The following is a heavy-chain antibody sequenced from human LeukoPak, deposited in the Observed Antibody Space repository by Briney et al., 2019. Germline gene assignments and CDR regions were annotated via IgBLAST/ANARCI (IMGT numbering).Heavy chain of an antibody. CDR1: GFTFRGHA. Sequence: GGSLRLSCVGSGFTFRGHAMHWVRQAPGKGLEWVALISYDGGKKYHADSVKGRFTISRDNSKNTLYLQMNSLRAEDTAVYYCARGYSTGWHYFDNWGQGTLVTVSS. V-gene: IGHV3-30*04. J-gene: IGHJ4*02. CDR3: ARGYSTGWHYFDN. CDR2: ISYDGGKK. D-gene: IGHD6-19*01.